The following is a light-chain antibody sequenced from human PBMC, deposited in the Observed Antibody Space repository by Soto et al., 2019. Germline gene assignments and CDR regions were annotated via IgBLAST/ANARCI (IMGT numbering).Light chain of an antibody. J-gene: IGKJ2*01. Sequence: EIVMTQSPATLSLSPGQRATLSCRASQSVSSNLAWYQQILGQAPRLLISGASTRATGIPARFTGSGSGTEFTLTISSLQSEDFAVYYCQQYNSWPHSFGQGTKVDIK. CDR1: QSVSSN. V-gene: IGKV3-15*01. CDR2: GAS. CDR3: QQYNSWPHS.